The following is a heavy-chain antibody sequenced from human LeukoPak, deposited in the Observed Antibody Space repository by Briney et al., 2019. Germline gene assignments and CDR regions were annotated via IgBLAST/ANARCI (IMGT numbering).Heavy chain of an antibody. CDR1: GGSISSSY. Sequence: SGTLSLTCTVSGGSISSSYWSWVRQPAGEGLEWIGRIYTSGSTNYNPSLKSRVTMSVYTAKNRFSLKLTSVTAADTAVYYCARQPWPLHYYYMDVWGKGTTVTVSS. J-gene: IGHJ6*03. CDR2: IYTSGST. D-gene: IGHD6-19*01. V-gene: IGHV4-4*07. CDR3: ARQPWPLHYYYMDV.